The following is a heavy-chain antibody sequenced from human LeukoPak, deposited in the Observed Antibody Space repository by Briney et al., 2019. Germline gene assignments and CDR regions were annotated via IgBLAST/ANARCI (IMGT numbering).Heavy chain of an antibody. V-gene: IGHV4-39*01. J-gene: IGHJ4*02. CDR2: ISYSGST. Sequence: TSETLSLTCSVSGGAISSTGYYWGWIRQPPGKGLEWNGVISYSGSTYYTPSLKSRVTISVDTSKNQFSPNLSSVTAADTAVYYCARQSTIWGIDYWGQGTRVTVSS. CDR1: GGAISSTGYY. CDR3: ARQSTIWGIDY. D-gene: IGHD7-27*01.